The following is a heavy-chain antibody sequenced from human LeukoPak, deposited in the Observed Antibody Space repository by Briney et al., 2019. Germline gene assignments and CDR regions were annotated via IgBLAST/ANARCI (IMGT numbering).Heavy chain of an antibody. CDR3: ARHFWDATVVTPGPDAFDI. V-gene: IGHV4-34*01. CDR1: GGSFSGYY. D-gene: IGHD4-23*01. CDR2: INHSGST. Sequence: SETLSLTCAVYGGSFSGYYWSWIRQPPGKGLEWIGEINHSGSTNYNPSLKSRVTISVDTSKNQFSLKLSSVTAADTAVYYCARHFWDATVVTPGPDAFDIWGQGTMVTVSS. J-gene: IGHJ3*02.